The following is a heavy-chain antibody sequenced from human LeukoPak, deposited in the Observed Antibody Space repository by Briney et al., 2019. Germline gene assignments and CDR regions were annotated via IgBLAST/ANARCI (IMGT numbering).Heavy chain of an antibody. CDR2: IRLGGGLT. J-gene: IGHJ2*01. CDR3: ARKITMVRGPLIKGYFDL. V-gene: IGHV3-23*01. CDR1: GFTFMNYV. Sequence: GGSLRLSCSGSGFTFMNYVMAWVRQAPGKGLEWVSSIRLGGGLTHSADPVKGRFIISRDMNTLFLQMNNLRPEDTAMYYCARKITMVRGPLIKGYFDLWGRGTLVSVS. D-gene: IGHD3-10*01.